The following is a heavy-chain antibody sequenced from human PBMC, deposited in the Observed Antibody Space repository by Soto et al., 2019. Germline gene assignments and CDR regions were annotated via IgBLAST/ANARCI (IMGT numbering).Heavy chain of an antibody. CDR1: GYTFTGYD. CDR2: INPNSGDT. Sequence: ASVKVSCKASGYTFTGYDMHWVRQAPGQGLEWMGWINPNSGDTNYAQKFQGWVTMTRDTSISTAYMELSRLRSDDTAVYYCARTHCSSINCYVGSFDYWGRGTLVTVSS. J-gene: IGHJ4*02. V-gene: IGHV1-2*04. D-gene: IGHD2-2*01. CDR3: ARTHCSSINCYVGSFDY.